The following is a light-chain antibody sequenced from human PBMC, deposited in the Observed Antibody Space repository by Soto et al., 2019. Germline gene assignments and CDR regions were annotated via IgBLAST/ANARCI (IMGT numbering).Light chain of an antibody. CDR2: DAS. CDR3: QQRSNWPMYT. CDR1: QSVSSN. Sequence: EIVSTQSPATLSLSPGERATLSCRASQSVSSNSAWYQQKPCQAPSLIIYDASNRATGIPARFSGSVSGTDFTPTIRRLEPQDFAVYYGQQRSNWPMYTFGPGTKVDIK. J-gene: IGKJ2*01. V-gene: IGKV3-11*01.